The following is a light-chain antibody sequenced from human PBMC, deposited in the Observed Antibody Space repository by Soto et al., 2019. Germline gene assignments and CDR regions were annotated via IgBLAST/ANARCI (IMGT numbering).Light chain of an antibody. V-gene: IGLV2-14*01. CDR2: DVS. CDR1: SSDVGGYNY. Sequence: QSALTQSASVSGSPGQSITISCTGTSSDVGGYNYVSWYQQHPGKAPKLMIYDVSNRPLGVSNRFSGSKSGNTASLTISGLQAEDEADYYCSSYTSSVSVVFGGGTELTVL. J-gene: IGLJ2*01. CDR3: SSYTSSVSVV.